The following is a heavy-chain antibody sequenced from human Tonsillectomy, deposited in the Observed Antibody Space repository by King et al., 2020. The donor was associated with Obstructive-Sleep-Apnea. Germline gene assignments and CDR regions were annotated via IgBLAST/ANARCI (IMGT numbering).Heavy chain of an antibody. Sequence: QLQESGPGLVKPSETLSLTCTVSGGSISSYSWTWIRQPPEKGLEWIGYIYNTGSTNYNPSLKSRVTISIDTSKNQFSLKLSSVTAADTAVYYCARVWSTVVTNDAFDIWGQGTMVTVSS. J-gene: IGHJ3*02. CDR3: ARVWSTVVTNDAFDI. V-gene: IGHV4-59*01. CDR1: GGSISSYS. CDR2: IYNTGST. D-gene: IGHD4-23*01.